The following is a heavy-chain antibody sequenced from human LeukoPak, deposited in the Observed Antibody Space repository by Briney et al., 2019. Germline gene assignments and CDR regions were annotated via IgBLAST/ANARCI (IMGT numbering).Heavy chain of an antibody. CDR3: ARAIWFGESRFDY. J-gene: IGHJ4*02. CDR2: INHSGST. V-gene: IGHV4-34*01. CDR1: GGSFSGYY. Sequence: SETLSLTCAVYGGSFSGYYWSWIRQPPGKGLEWIGEINHSGSTNYNPSLKSRVTISVDTTKNQFSLKLSSVTAADTAVYYCARAIWFGESRFDYWGQGTLVTVPS. D-gene: IGHD3-10*01.